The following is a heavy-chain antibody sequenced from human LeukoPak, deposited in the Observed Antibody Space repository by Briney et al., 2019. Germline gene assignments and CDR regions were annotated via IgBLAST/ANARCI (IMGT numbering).Heavy chain of an antibody. V-gene: IGHV3-53*01. D-gene: IGHD6-25*01. Sequence: GGSLRLSCAASGFTVSSNYMSWVRQAPGKGLEWVSVIYSGGSTYYADSVKGRFTISRDNAKNSLYLQLNSLRDEDTAVYYCARITGISAAGDYWGQGTLVTVSS. CDR2: IYSGGST. J-gene: IGHJ4*02. CDR3: ARITGISAAGDY. CDR1: GFTVSSNY.